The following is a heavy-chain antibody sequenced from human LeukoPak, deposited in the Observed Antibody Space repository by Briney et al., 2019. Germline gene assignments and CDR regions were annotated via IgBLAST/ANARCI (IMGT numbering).Heavy chain of an antibody. CDR3: ARSKVADY. V-gene: IGHV4-34*01. CDR1: GGSFSGYY. J-gene: IGHJ4*02. CDR2: INHSGST. Sequence: SETLSLTCAVYGGSFSGYYWSWIRQPPGKGLEWIGEINHSGSTNYNPSLKSRVTISVDTSKNQFSLKLSSVTAADTAVYYCARSKVADYWGQGTLVTVSS. D-gene: IGHD4-11*01.